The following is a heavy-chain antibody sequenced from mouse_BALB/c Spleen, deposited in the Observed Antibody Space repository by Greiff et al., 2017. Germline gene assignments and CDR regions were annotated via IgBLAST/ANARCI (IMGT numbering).Heavy chain of an antibody. J-gene: IGHJ2*01. D-gene: IGHD2-4*01. V-gene: IGHV5-2*01. CDR3: ARKNYYYDYDVVDY. Sequence: VQLKESGGGLVQPGESLKLSCESNEYEFPSHDMSWVRKTPEKRLELVAAINSDGGSTYYPDTMERRFIISRDNTKNTLYLQMSSLKSEDTAMYYCARKNYYYDYDVVDYWGQGTTLTVSS. CDR2: INSDGGST. CDR1: EYEFPSHD.